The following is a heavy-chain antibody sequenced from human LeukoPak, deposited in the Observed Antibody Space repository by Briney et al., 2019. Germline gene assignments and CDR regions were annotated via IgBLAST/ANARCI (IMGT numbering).Heavy chain of an antibody. Sequence: SETLSLTCAVYGGSFSGYYWSWIRQPPGKGLEWIGEINHSGSTNYNPSLKSRVTISVDTSKNQFSLKLSSVTAADTAVYYCASTSPGGLRLGELSEDWGQGTLVTVPS. CDR2: INHSGST. CDR1: GGSFSGYY. D-gene: IGHD3-16*02. V-gene: IGHV4-34*01. CDR3: ASTSPGGLRLGELSED. J-gene: IGHJ4*02.